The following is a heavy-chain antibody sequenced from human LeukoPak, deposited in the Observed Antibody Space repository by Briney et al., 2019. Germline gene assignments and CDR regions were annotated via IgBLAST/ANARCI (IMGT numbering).Heavy chain of an antibody. Sequence: ASVKVSCKASGYTFTSYDINWVRQATGQGLEWMGWMNPNSGKTGYAQKFQGRVTITRNTSITTAYMELNSLKSEDTAVYYCATEGGQGDGYNGAFDIWGPGTIVTVSS. D-gene: IGHD5-24*01. V-gene: IGHV1-8*01. J-gene: IGHJ3*02. CDR2: MNPNSGKT. CDR3: ATEGGQGDGYNGAFDI. CDR1: GYTFTSYD.